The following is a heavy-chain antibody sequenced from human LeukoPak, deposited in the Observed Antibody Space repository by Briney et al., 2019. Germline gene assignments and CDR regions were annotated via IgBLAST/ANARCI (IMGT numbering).Heavy chain of an antibody. Sequence: GTSLRLSCATSGFTFTCCGMHWVRQAPGKGLEWVTFIWYDGTDKSYADSVKGRFTISRDNSKNTLYLQMNSLRAEDTAVYYCARSGSTYYYGMDVWGQGTTVTVSS. CDR1: GFTFTCCG. CDR2: IWYDGTDK. J-gene: IGHJ6*02. D-gene: IGHD3-10*01. CDR3: ARSGSTYYYGMDV. V-gene: IGHV3-33*08.